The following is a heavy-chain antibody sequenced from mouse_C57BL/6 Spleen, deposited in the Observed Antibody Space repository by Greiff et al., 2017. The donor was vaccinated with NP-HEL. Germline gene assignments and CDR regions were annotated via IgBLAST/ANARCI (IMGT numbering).Heavy chain of an antibody. J-gene: IGHJ4*01. CDR2: INPSSGYT. V-gene: IGHV1-7*01. D-gene: IGHD2-5*01. Sequence: QVQLQQSGAELAKPGASVKLSCKASGYTFTSYWMHWVKQRPGQGLEWIGYINPSSGYTKYNQKFKDKATLTADKSSSTAYMQLSSLTYEDSAVYYCARGPYSNFYAMDYWGQGTPVTVSS. CDR1: GYTFTSYW. CDR3: ARGPYSNFYAMDY.